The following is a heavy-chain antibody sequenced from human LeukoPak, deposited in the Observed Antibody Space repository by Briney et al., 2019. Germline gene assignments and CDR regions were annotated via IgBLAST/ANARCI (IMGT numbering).Heavy chain of an antibody. Sequence: ASVKVSCKVSGYTLTELSMHWVRQAPGKGLEWMGGFDPEDGETFYAQKFQGRVTMTEDTSTDTAYMELSSLRSEDTAVYYCATGRIHPNAFDIWGQGTMVTVSS. CDR3: ATGRIHPNAFDI. V-gene: IGHV1-24*01. J-gene: IGHJ3*02. CDR2: FDPEDGET. CDR1: GYTLTELS.